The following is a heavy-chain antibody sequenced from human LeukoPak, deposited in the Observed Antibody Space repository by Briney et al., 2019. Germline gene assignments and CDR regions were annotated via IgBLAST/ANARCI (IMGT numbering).Heavy chain of an antibody. CDR1: SYNFRNYW. CDR3: ARRNYYDVWFDP. CDR2: IYPGGSET. J-gene: IGHJ5*02. V-gene: IGHV5-51*01. D-gene: IGHD3-16*01. Sequence: GESLKISCRASSYNFRNYWIGWVRQMPGKGLEWMGIIYPGGSETQYMPSFEGQVTISVDEATSTGYLQWSTLKASDTAMYYCARRNYYDVWFDPWGQGTLVTVSS.